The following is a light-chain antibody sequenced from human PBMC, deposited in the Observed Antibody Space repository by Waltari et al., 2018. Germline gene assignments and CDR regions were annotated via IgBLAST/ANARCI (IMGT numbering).Light chain of an antibody. V-gene: IGKV3-11*01. CDR3: HQRGSWPIT. Sequence: VLTQSPATLSLSPGAGATLSCRAGHIISTYLAWFQQRPGQAPRLLIYDASNGAAGVPARFSGSGSGTDFTLSISSLEPEDFAVYYCHQRGSWPITFGQGTRLEIK. CDR1: HIISTY. J-gene: IGKJ5*01. CDR2: DAS.